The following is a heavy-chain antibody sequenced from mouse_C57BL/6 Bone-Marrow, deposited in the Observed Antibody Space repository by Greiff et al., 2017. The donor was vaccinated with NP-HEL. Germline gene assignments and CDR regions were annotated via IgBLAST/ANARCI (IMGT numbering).Heavy chain of an antibody. Sequence: EVKVEESGGGLVQPGGSMKLSCVASGFTFSNYWMNWVRQSPEKGLEWVAQIRLKSDNYATHYAESVKGRFTISRDDSKSSVYLQMNNLRAEDTGIYYCGTTVVEPYWYFDVWGTGTTVTVSS. CDR1: GFTFSNYW. CDR2: IRLKSDNYAT. V-gene: IGHV6-3*01. J-gene: IGHJ1*03. CDR3: GTTVVEPYWYFDV. D-gene: IGHD1-1*01.